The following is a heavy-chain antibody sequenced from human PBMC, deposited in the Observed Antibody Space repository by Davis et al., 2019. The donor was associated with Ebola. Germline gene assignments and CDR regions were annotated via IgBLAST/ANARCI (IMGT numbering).Heavy chain of an antibody. D-gene: IGHD5-12*01. CDR2: ISGSGGRT. Sequence: GESLKISCAASGFTFSTYAMSWVRQTPGKGLEWVSVISGSGGRTYYADSVKGRLAISRDNSKNTLYLQMNSLRAEDTAVYYCAKRDSGNDSDFYYYTDVWGKGTTVTVSS. V-gene: IGHV3-23*01. CDR1: GFTFSTYA. CDR3: AKRDSGNDSDFYYYTDV. J-gene: IGHJ6*03.